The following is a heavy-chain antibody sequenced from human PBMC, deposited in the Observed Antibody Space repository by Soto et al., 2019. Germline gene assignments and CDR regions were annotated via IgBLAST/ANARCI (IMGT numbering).Heavy chain of an antibody. J-gene: IGHJ3*02. CDR2: ITGSGGST. Sequence: ESLKISCVASGFTFSTYAMNWVRQAPGKGLEWVSVITGSGGSTYYADSVKGRFTISRDNSKNTLYAQMNSLRAEDTAVYYCTKDARYSSGWSRRDHASAFDIWGQGTMVTVSS. V-gene: IGHV3-23*01. CDR3: TKDARYSSGWSRRDHASAFDI. D-gene: IGHD6-19*01. CDR1: GFTFSTYA.